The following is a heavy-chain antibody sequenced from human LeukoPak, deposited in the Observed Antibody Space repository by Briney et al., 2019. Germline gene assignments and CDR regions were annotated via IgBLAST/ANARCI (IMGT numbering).Heavy chain of an antibody. J-gene: IGHJ3*02. CDR1: GFTFGDYA. D-gene: IGHD3-22*01. Sequence: GGSLRLSCTASGFTFGDYAMSWVRQAPGKGLEWVGFIRSKAYGGTTECAASVKGRFTISRDDSRSIAYLQMNSLQTEDTAVYYCTRRYNYDSSGYYYVRDAFDIWGQGTMVTVSS. CDR3: TRRYNYDSSGYYYVRDAFDI. V-gene: IGHV3-49*04. CDR2: IRSKAYGGTT.